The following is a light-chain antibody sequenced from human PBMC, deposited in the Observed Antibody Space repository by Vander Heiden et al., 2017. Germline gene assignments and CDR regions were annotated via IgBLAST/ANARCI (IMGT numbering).Light chain of an antibody. CDR1: QSVKSW. J-gene: IGKJ1*01. CDR2: QVS. Sequence: DIQMTQSPSTLSASVGDTVTITCRASQSVKSWLAWHQQKPGKVPKLLIYQVSTLESGVPSRFSGSESGTEFTLTISSLQPDDFAIYYCQQYNSYPWTFGQGTKVEI. CDR3: QQYNSYPWT. V-gene: IGKV1-5*03.